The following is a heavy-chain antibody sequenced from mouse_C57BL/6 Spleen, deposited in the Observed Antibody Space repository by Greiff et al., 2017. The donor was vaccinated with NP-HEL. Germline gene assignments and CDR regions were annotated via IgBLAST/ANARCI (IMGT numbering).Heavy chain of an antibody. CDR1: GFSLTSYG. D-gene: IGHD1-1*01. CDR2: IWRGGST. V-gene: IGHV2-5*01. CDR3: AKEDYYYGSRGAMDY. J-gene: IGHJ4*01. Sequence: QVQLQQSGPGLVQPSQSLSITCTVSGFSLTSYGVHWVRQSPGKGLEWLGVIWRGGSTDYNAAFMSRLSITKDNSKSQVFFKMNSLQADDTAIYYCAKEDYYYGSRGAMDYWGQGTSVTVSS.